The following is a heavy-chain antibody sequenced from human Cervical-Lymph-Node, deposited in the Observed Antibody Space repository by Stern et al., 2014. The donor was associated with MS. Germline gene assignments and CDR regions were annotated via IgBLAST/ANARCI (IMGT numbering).Heavy chain of an antibody. J-gene: IGHJ5*02. CDR1: GFTVSSNY. CDR2: IYSGDNT. Sequence: EVQLLESGGGLIQPGGSLRLSCAASGFTVSSNYNYITWVRQAPGKGLEWVSVIYSGDNTDYADSVKGRFTISRDSSKNTLYLQMNYLRVEDTAVYYCARGWTPHSWFDPWGQGTLVTVSS. CDR3: ARGWTPHSWFDP. D-gene: IGHD3/OR15-3a*01. V-gene: IGHV3-53*01.